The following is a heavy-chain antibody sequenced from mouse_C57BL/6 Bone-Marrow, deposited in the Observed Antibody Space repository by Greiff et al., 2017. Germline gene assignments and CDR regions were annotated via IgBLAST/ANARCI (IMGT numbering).Heavy chain of an antibody. Sequence: VQLQESGAELARPGASVKLSCKASGYTFTSYGISWVKQRTGQGLEWIGEIYPRSGNTYYNEKFKGKATLTADKSSSTAYMDLRSLTSEDSAVYFCARWDYGSSPAWFAYWGQGTLITVSA. CDR3: ARWDYGSSPAWFAY. CDR1: GYTFTSYG. CDR2: IYPRSGNT. V-gene: IGHV1-81*01. D-gene: IGHD1-1*01. J-gene: IGHJ3*01.